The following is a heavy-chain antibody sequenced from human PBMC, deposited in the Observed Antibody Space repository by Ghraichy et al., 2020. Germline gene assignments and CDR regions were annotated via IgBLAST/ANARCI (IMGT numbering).Heavy chain of an antibody. D-gene: IGHD5-18*01. CDR2: IYYSGST. Sequence: SETLSLTCTVSGGSISSSSYYWGWIRQPPGKGLEWIGSIYYSGSTYYNPSLKSRVTISVDTSKNQFSLKLSSVTAADTAVYYCARGDTAMVMAFDIWGQGTMVTVSS. CDR1: GGSISSSSYY. V-gene: IGHV4-39*01. CDR3: ARGDTAMVMAFDI. J-gene: IGHJ3*02.